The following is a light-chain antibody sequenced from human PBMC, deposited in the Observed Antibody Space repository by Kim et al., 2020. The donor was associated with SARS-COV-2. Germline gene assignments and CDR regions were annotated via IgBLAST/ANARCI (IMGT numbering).Light chain of an antibody. V-gene: IGLV1-47*01. Sequence: PRQGVVTPCSASSSSIGSKDVYCDTRRPGTAPKVLIYKNNQGPSGVPDRFSGSESGASASLAISGLRSEDEADYYCAAWDDSVNVIFGGGTQLTVL. CDR1: SSSIGSKD. J-gene: IGLJ2*01. CDR2: KNN. CDR3: AAWDDSVNVI.